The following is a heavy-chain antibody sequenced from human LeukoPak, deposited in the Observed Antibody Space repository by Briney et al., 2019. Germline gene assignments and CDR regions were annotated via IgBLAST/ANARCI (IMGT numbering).Heavy chain of an antibody. Sequence: GGSLRLSCAASGFTLSDYYMSWIRQAPGKGLGWVSYISSSGSTIYYADSVKGRFTISRDNAKNSLYLQMNSLRAEDTAVYYCARGVEHCSSTNCYGAVGYWGQGTLVSVSS. D-gene: IGHD2-2*01. CDR2: ISSSGSTI. J-gene: IGHJ4*02. CDR1: GFTLSDYY. V-gene: IGHV3-11*01. CDR3: ARGVEHCSSTNCYGAVGY.